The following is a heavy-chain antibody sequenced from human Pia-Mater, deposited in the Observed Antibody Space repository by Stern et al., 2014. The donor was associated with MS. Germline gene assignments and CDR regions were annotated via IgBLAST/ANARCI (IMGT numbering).Heavy chain of an antibody. CDR2: LSFDGNKK. V-gene: IGHV3-30-3*01. CDR1: GFTFSTYP. Sequence: VQLVESGGGVVQPGTSLRLSCAASGFTFSTYPIHWVRQAPGKGLERVAVLSFDGNKKYFADSVKGRFTISRDNSKNTMYLQMNSLRDEDTAIYYCARGYSSGWLFLLDYWGQGTLVIVSS. CDR3: ARGYSSGWLFLLDY. J-gene: IGHJ4*02. D-gene: IGHD6-19*01.